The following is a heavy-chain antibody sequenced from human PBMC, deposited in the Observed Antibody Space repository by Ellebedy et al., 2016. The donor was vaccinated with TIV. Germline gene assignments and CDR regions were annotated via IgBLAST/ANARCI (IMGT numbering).Heavy chain of an antibody. CDR2: ISYSGDTT. J-gene: IGHJ5*02. Sequence: GESLKISCAVSGFPFSTHTMSWVRQAPGKGLEWASLISYSGDTTFYADSVKGRFPISRDNSKNTLYIQLNSLIAEDTASYYCAGGGPDYTYCFIGAWGQGTLVTVSS. CDR3: AGGGPDYTYCFIGA. V-gene: IGHV3-23*01. CDR1: GFPFSTHT. D-gene: IGHD3-16*01.